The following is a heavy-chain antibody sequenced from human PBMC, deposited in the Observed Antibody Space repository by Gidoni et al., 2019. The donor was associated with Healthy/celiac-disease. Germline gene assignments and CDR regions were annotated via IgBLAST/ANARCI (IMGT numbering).Heavy chain of an antibody. CDR1: GFTFSSYA. D-gene: IGHD2-2*01. V-gene: IGHV3-30*04. J-gene: IGHJ4*02. CDR2: ISYDGSNK. CDR3: AGATSRVA. Sequence: QVQLVESGGGVVQPGRSLRLSCAASGFTFSSYAMHWVRQAPGKGLEWVAVISYDGSNKYYADSVKGRFTISRDNSKNTLYLQMNSLRAEDTAVYYCAGATSRVAWGQGTLVTVSS.